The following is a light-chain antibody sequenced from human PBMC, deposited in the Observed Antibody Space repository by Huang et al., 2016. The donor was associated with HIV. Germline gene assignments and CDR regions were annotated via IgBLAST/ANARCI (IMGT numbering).Light chain of an antibody. J-gene: IGKJ2*02. Sequence: DIQMTQSPSSLSASVGDRVIITCRASQSIIKYLNWYQQMPGKAPKLLIYGASTLQDGVSSRVSGSGSGTEFTLTISSLQPEDAAMYYCQQSYRIPRTFGQGTSLEI. CDR3: QQSYRIPRT. V-gene: IGKV1-39*01. CDR1: QSIIKY. CDR2: GAS.